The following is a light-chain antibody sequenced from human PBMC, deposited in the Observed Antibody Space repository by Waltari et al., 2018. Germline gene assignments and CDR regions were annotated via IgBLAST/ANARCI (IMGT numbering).Light chain of an antibody. V-gene: IGKV1-39*01. Sequence: DIQMTQSPSSLSASVGDRVTITCRASDNVNNYLNWYQQKSGKAPKLLIYKASTLQSGVPSRFSGSGSGTYYTFTISSLQSEDVATYYCQHGYGTPWTFGQGTKVEIK. J-gene: IGKJ1*01. CDR2: KAS. CDR3: QHGYGTPWT. CDR1: DNVNNY.